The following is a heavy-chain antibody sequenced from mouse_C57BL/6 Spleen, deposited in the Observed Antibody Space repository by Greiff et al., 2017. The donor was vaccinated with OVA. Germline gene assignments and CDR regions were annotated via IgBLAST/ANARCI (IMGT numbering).Heavy chain of an antibody. V-gene: IGHV1-82*01. CDR1: GYAFRSSW. Sequence: QVQLQQSGPELVKPGASVKISCTASGYAFRSSWMNWVTQRPGKGLEWIGRIYPGDGDTNYNGKFKGKATLTADTSSSTAYMQLSSLTSEDSAVYFWAITTVVSFDDWGQGATLTVAS. J-gene: IGHJ2*01. CDR3: AITTVVSFDD. CDR2: IYPGDGDT. D-gene: IGHD1-1*01.